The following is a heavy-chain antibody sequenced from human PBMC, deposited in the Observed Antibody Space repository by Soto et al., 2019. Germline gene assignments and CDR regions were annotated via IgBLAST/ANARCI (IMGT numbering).Heavy chain of an antibody. CDR1: GFSFSSSL. CDR2: IKEDGSEK. V-gene: IGHV3-7*03. CDR3: ARGDYYDRRFDS. Sequence: HPGGSLRLSCAASGFSFSSSLMNWVRQAPGKGLEWVADIKEDGSEKYYVDSLKGRFTISRDNAKNSLYLQMNSLRAEDTAVYYCARGDYYDRRFDSWGQGTLVTVSS. J-gene: IGHJ4*02. D-gene: IGHD3-22*01.